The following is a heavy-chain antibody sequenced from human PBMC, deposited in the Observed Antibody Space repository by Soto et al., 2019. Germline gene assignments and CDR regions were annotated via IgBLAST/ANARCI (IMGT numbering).Heavy chain of an antibody. Sequence: GPLRLSCAASGFTFSSYDMSWVRQAPGKGLEWVSAISGSGGSTYYADSVKGRFTISRDNSKNTLYLQMNSLRAEDTAVYYCAKYYYDSSGYQDYWGQGTLVTVSS. D-gene: IGHD3-22*01. CDR2: ISGSGGST. CDR3: AKYYYDSSGYQDY. V-gene: IGHV3-23*01. J-gene: IGHJ4*02. CDR1: GFTFSSYD.